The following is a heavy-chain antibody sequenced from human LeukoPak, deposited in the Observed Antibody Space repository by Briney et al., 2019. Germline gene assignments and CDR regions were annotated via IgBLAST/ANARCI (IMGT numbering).Heavy chain of an antibody. CDR3: ARAPPPYCGGDCYFGYFDY. D-gene: IGHD2-21*02. CDR1: GFTFSSYW. V-gene: IGHV3-7*04. CDR2: IKQDGSEK. J-gene: IGHJ4*02. Sequence: GGSLRLSCAASGFTFSSYWMSWVRQAPGKGLEWVANIKQDGSEKYYVDSVKGRFTISRDNAKNSLYLQMNRLRAEDTAVYYCARAPPPYCGGDCYFGYFDYWGQGTLVTVSS.